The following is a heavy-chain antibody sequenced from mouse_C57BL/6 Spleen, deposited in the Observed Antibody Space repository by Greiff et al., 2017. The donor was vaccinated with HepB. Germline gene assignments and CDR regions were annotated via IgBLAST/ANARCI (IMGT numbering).Heavy chain of an antibody. Sequence: QVQLQQPGAELVRPGSSVKLSCKASGYTFTSYWMDWVKQRPGQGLEWIGNIYPSDSETHYNQKFKDKATLTVDKSSSTAYMQLSSLTSEDSAVYYCARNPGYFDYWGQGTTLTVSS. V-gene: IGHV1-61*01. CDR3: ARNPGYFDY. CDR1: GYTFTSYW. CDR2: IYPSDSET. J-gene: IGHJ2*01.